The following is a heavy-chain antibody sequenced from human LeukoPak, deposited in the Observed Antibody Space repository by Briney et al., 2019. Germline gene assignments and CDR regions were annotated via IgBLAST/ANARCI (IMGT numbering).Heavy chain of an antibody. D-gene: IGHD3-10*01. CDR1: GGPFSGYF. J-gene: IGHJ4*02. Sequence: PSQTLSPTCPVYGGPFSGYFCSWIRQSSGKGLGWIGEIHNSGTTNYTPYLNSRVTISEDTSKNQFSLNLSSVTAAHSAVYYCARRYYYNLGSFPFDLWGQGTLVSVSS. V-gene: IGHV4-34*01. CDR3: ARRYYYNLGSFPFDL. CDR2: IHNSGTT.